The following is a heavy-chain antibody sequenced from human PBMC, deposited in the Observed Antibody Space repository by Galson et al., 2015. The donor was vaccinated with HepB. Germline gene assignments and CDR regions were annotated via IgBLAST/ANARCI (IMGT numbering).Heavy chain of an antibody. CDR1: GFTFSSYW. CDR3: AREVPFSIWFGELQNYFDY. J-gene: IGHJ4*02. V-gene: IGHV3-7*03. D-gene: IGHD3-10*01. Sequence: SLRLSCAASGFTFSSYWVSWVRQAPGKGLEWVANIKQDGSEKYYVDSVKGRFTISRDNAKNSLYLQMNSLRAEDTAVYYCAREVPFSIWFGELQNYFDYWGQGTLVTVSS. CDR2: IKQDGSEK.